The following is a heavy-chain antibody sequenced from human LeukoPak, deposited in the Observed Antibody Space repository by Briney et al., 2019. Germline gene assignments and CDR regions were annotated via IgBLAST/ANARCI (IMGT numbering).Heavy chain of an antibody. CDR1: GGSFSGYY. Sequence: SETLSLTCAVYGGSFSGYYWSWIRQPPGKGLEWIGEINHSGSTNYNPSLKSRVTISVDTSKNQFSLKLSSVTAADTAVYYCARDFLAVARFGWFYAFDIWGQGTMVTVSS. J-gene: IGHJ3*02. CDR2: INHSGST. V-gene: IGHV4-34*01. CDR3: ARDFLAVARFGWFYAFDI. D-gene: IGHD3-9*01.